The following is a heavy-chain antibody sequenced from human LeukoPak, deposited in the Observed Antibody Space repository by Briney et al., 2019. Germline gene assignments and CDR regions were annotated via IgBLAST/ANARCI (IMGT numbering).Heavy chain of an antibody. CDR1: GYTFTSYG. Sequence: ASVKVSCKASGYTFTSYGISWVRQAPGQGLEWMGWISAYNGNTNYAQKLQGRVTMTTDTSTSTAYMELRSQRSDDTAVYYCARDMGDIVVVPAASGSDYWGQGTLVTVSS. CDR2: ISAYNGNT. CDR3: ARDMGDIVVVPAASGSDY. V-gene: IGHV1-18*01. J-gene: IGHJ4*02. D-gene: IGHD2-2*01.